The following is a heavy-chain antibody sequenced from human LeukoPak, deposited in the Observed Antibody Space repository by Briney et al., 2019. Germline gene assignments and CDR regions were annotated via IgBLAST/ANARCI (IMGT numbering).Heavy chain of an antibody. D-gene: IGHD3-3*01. CDR3: AKDLSDFWSGYYTGFDY. CDR1: GFTFNYFA. CDR2: TSFDGTNK. J-gene: IGHJ4*02. V-gene: IGHV3-30-3*01. Sequence: GRSLRLSCAGSGFTFNYFAIHWVRQAPGKGLEWVAVTSFDGTNKYYADSARGRFTISRDNSNKTVYLQMNSLRADDTAVYYCAKDLSDFWSGYYTGFDYWGQGTLVTVSS.